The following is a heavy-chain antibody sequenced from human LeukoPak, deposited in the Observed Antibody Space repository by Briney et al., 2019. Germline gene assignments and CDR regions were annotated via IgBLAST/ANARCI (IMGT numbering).Heavy chain of an antibody. CDR2: MNPNSGNT. CDR1: GYTFTSYY. J-gene: IGHJ4*02. CDR3: ARDGQSHDFWSGYYPL. D-gene: IGHD3-3*01. V-gene: IGHV1-8*02. Sequence: GASVKVSCKASGYTFTSYYMHWVRQATGQGLEWMGWMNPNSGNTGYAQKFQGRVTMTRNTSISTAYMELSSLRSEDTAVFYCARDGQSHDFWSGYYPLWGQGTLVTVSS.